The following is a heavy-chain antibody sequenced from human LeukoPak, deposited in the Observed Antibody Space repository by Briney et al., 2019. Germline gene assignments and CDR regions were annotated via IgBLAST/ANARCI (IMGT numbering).Heavy chain of an antibody. CDR1: GFPFSTYW. D-gene: IGHD3-10*01. CDR3: ARGPMLRGVIIRRSKSGYFDY. J-gene: IGHJ4*02. CDR2: INQDGTEK. V-gene: IGHV3-7*01. Sequence: GGSLRLPCAASGFPFSTYWMSWVRQAPGKGLEWVANINQDGTEKYYVDSVKGRFTISRDNAKNSLSLQMNSLRAEDTAVYYCARGPMLRGVIIRRSKSGYFDYWGQGTLVTVSS.